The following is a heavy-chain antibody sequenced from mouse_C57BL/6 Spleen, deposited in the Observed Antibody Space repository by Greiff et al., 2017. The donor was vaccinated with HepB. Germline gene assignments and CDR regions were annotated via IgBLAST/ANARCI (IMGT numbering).Heavy chain of an antibody. CDR2: ILPGSGST. CDR3: ASSIYYDYDEGYFDY. J-gene: IGHJ2*01. V-gene: IGHV1-9*01. D-gene: IGHD2-4*01. Sequence: VQLVESGAELMKPGASVKLSCKATGYTFTGYWIEWVKQRPGHGLEWIGEILPGSGSTNYNEKFKGKATFTADTSSNTAYMQLSSLTTEDSAIYYCASSIYYDYDEGYFDYWGQGTTLTVSS. CDR1: GYTFTGYW.